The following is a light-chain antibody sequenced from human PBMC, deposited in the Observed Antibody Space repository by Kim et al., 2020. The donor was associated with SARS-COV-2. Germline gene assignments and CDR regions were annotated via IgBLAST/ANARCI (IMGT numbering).Light chain of an antibody. CDR2: GAS. Sequence: SPGERATRSGRASQSVSSSYLAWYQQKPGQAPRLLIYGASSRATGIPDRFSGSGSGTDFTLTISRLEPEDFAVYYCQRYGSSPWTFGQGTKVDIK. J-gene: IGKJ1*01. CDR3: QRYGSSPWT. V-gene: IGKV3-20*01. CDR1: QSVSSSY.